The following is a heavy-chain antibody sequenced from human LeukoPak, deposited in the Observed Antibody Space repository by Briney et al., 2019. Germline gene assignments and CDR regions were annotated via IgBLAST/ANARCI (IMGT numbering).Heavy chain of an antibody. J-gene: IGHJ6*03. CDR1: GFTFSSYG. D-gene: IGHD3-16*01. CDR2: IWYDGSNK. CDR3: AKDSRGGYYYYMDV. Sequence: GRSLRLSCAASGFTFSSYGMHWVRQAPGKGLGWVAVIWYDGSNKYYADSVKGRFTISRDNSENTLYLQMNSLRAEDTAVYYCAKDSRGGYYYYMDVWGKGTTVTVSS. V-gene: IGHV3-33*06.